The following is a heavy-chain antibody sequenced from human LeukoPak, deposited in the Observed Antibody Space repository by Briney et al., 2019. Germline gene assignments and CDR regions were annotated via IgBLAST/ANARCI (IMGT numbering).Heavy chain of an antibody. CDR3: ARGDYGGSGY. V-gene: IGHV4-34*01. CDR2: INHSGST. J-gene: IGHJ4*02. Sequence: KPSETLSLTCAVYGGSFSGYYWSWIRQPPGKGLEWIGEINHSGSTNYNPSLKSRVTISVDTTKNHFSLKLSSVTTADTAVDYCARGDYGGSGYWGQGTLVTVSS. CDR1: GGSFSGYY. D-gene: IGHD4-17*01.